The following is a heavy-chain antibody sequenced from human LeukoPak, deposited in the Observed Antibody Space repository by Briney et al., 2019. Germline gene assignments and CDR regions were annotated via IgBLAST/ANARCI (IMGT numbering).Heavy chain of an antibody. V-gene: IGHV4-39*07. CDR3: ARGTYDSSGYYYLFDY. D-gene: IGHD3-22*01. CDR1: GGSISSSSYY. Sequence: SETLSLTCTVSGGSISSSSYYWGWIRQPPGKGPEWIGSIYYSGNTYYNPSLKSRVTISVDTSKNQFSLKLSSVTAADTAVYYCARGTYDSSGYYYLFDYWGQGTLVTVSS. CDR2: IYYSGNT. J-gene: IGHJ4*02.